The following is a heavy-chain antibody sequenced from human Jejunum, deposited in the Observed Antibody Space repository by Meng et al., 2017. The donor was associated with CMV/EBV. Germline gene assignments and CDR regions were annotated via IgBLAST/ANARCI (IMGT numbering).Heavy chain of an antibody. Sequence: ISGDSVSSNSAIWNWIRQSPSRGLEWLGRTYYSSKWYNDYAVSLKSRITINADTSKNQVSLQLNSVTPEDTAVYYCTREAHGDYGIIYWGQGTLVTVSS. D-gene: IGHD4-17*01. V-gene: IGHV6-1*01. CDR3: TREAHGDYGIIY. J-gene: IGHJ4*02. CDR1: GDSVSSNSAI. CDR2: TYYSSKWYN.